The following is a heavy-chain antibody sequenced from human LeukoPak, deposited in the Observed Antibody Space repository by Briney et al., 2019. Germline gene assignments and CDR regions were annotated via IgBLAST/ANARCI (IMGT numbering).Heavy chain of an antibody. J-gene: IGHJ4*02. CDR1: GGSFSGYY. CDR2: INHSGST. V-gene: IGHV4-34*01. Sequence: SETLSLTCAVYGGSFSGYYWSWIRQPPGKGLEWIGEINHSGSTNYNPSLKSRVTISVGTSKNQFSLKLSSVTAADTAVYYCAREGGSYFSNYFDYWGQGTLVTVSS. D-gene: IGHD1-26*01. CDR3: AREGGSYFSNYFDY.